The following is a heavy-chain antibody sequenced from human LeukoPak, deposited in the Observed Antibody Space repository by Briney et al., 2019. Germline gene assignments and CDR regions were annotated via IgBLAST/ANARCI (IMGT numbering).Heavy chain of an antibody. CDR2: INPNSGGT. CDR1: GYTFTGYY. J-gene: IGHJ4*02. CDR3: AREFCTSTSCSYHYFGY. Sequence: ASVKVSCKASGYTFTGYYMHWVRQAPGQGLEWMGRINPNSGGTNFAQKFQGRVTMTRDTSISTAYMELSRLRSDDTAVYYCAREFCTSTSCSYHYFGYWGQGTLVTVSS. D-gene: IGHD2-2*01. V-gene: IGHV1-2*06.